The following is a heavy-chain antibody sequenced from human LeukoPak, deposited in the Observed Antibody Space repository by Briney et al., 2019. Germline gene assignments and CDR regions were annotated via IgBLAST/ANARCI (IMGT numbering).Heavy chain of an antibody. CDR2: IYSGGST. Sequence: GGSLRLSCAASGFTVSSNYMGWVRQAPGKGLEWVSVIYSGGSTYYADSVKGRFTISRDNSKNTLYLQMNSLRAEDTAVYYCAREMAKTAADYYYYYGMDVWGQGTTVTVSS. J-gene: IGHJ6*02. CDR3: AREMAKTAADYYYYYGMDV. D-gene: IGHD2-2*01. CDR1: GFTVSSNY. V-gene: IGHV3-66*01.